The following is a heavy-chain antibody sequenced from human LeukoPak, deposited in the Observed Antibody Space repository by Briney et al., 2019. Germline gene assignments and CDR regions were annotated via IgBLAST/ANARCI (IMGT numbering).Heavy chain of an antibody. Sequence: SETLSLTCTVSGGSISTSSYYWGWVRQPPGKGLEWIGSIYYSGSTYYNPSLKSRVTISVDTSKNQFSLKLSSVTAADTAVYYCALPTGKNYDSSYGAFDIWGQGTMVTVSS. CDR2: IYYSGST. CDR1: GGSISTSSYY. D-gene: IGHD3-22*01. V-gene: IGHV4-39*07. J-gene: IGHJ3*02. CDR3: ALPTGKNYDSSYGAFDI.